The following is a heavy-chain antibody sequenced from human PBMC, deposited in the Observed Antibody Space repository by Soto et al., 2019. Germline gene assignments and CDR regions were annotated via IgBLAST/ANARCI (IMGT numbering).Heavy chain of an antibody. CDR3: ARLAVHWVNDYGDYVDY. J-gene: IGHJ4*02. D-gene: IGHD4-17*01. CDR1: GGSISSSSYY. CDR2: IYYSGST. Sequence: SETLSLTCTVSGGSISSSSYYWGWIRQPPGKGLEWIGSIYYSGSTYYNPSLKSRVTISVDTSKNQFSLKLSSVTAADTAVYYCARLAVHWVNDYGDYVDYWGQGTLVTVSS. V-gene: IGHV4-39*01.